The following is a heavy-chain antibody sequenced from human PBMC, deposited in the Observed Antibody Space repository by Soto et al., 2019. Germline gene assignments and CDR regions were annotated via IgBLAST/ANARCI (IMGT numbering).Heavy chain of an antibody. V-gene: IGHV1-69*13. D-gene: IGHD2-21*02. CDR3: ARGRLRYYFDY. CDR2: IIPIFGTA. J-gene: IGHJ4*02. Sequence: ASVKVSCKASGGTVSIYAIGWVRQAPGQGLEWMGGIIPIFGTANYAQKFQGRVTITADESTSTAYMELSSLRSEDTAVYYCARGRLRYYFDYWGQGPLVTVS. CDR1: GGTVSIYA.